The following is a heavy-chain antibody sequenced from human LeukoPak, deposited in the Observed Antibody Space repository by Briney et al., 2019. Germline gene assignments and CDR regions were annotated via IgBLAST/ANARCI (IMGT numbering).Heavy chain of an antibody. CDR1: GGTFISYA. CDR3: ARELGYYESSGLGFDP. CDR2: LIPIFGTA. V-gene: IGHV1-69*13. Sequence: SVKVSCKASGGTFISYAISWARQAPGQGLELMGGLIPIFGTANYAQKFQGRVTITADESTSTAYMELSSLRSEDTAVYYCARELGYYESSGLGFDPWGQGTLVTVSS. J-gene: IGHJ5*02. D-gene: IGHD3-22*01.